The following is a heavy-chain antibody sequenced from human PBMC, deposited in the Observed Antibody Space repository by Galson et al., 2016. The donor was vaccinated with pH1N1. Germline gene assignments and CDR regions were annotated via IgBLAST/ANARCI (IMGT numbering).Heavy chain of an antibody. V-gene: IGHV3-30*18. CDR2: ISYDGSDQ. Sequence: SLRLSCAASGFTFSSFGIHWVRQAPGKGLEWVAVISYDGSDQYYADSVKGRVTISRDNSKNTVYLLLNSVTTEDTAVYFYAKASQYCRGGSCYANWLDPWGQGTLVTVSS. J-gene: IGHJ5*02. CDR1: GFTFSSFG. CDR3: AKASQYCRGGSCYANWLDP. D-gene: IGHD2-15*01.